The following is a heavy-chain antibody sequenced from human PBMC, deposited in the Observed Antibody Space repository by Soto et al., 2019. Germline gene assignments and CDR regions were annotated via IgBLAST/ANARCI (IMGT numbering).Heavy chain of an antibody. CDR2: IYHSVRT. CDR3: ARVPSP. Sequence: QLQLQESGSGLVKSSQTLSLTCAVSGGSISSGGYSCGWIRQPPGKGLGWIGYIYHSVRTYYNPSLKSRVTISVERSKNQFTLMLNAVTAADWAVYYCARVPSPWGQGTLVTVSS. J-gene: IGHJ5*02. V-gene: IGHV4-30-2*01. CDR1: GGSISSGGYS.